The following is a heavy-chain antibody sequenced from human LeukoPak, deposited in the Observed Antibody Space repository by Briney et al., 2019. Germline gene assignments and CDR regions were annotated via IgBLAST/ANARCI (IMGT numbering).Heavy chain of an antibody. CDR1: GGTFSSYA. CDR3: AGGAAAIVGATEDY. CDR2: IIPIFGTA. Sequence: SVKVSCKASGGTFSSYAISWVRQAPGQGLEWMGRIIPIFGTANYAKKFQGRVTTTTDESTSTAYMELSSLRSEDTAVYYCAGGAAAIVGATEDYWGQGTLVTVSS. D-gene: IGHD1-26*01. J-gene: IGHJ4*02. V-gene: IGHV1-69*05.